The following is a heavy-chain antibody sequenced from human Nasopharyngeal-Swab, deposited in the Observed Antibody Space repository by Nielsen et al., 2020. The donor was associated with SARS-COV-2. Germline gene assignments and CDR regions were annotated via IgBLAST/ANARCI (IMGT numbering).Heavy chain of an antibody. CDR2: INWNGGST. D-gene: IGHD2-15*01. V-gene: IGHV3-20*01. CDR3: AREGGYCSGGSCPYYGMDV. CDR1: GFTFDDYG. J-gene: IGHJ6*02. Sequence: GASLKISCAASGFTFDDYGVSWVRQAPGKGLEWVSGINWNGGSTGYADSVKGRFTISRDNAKNSLYLQMNSLRAEDTALYHCAREGGYCSGGSCPYYGMDVWGQGTTVTVSS.